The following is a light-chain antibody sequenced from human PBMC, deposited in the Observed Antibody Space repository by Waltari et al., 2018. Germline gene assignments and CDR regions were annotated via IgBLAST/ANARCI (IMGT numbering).Light chain of an antibody. CDR3: QQFEKLPLT. CDR1: EDIRNF. Sequence: DIQMTQSPSSLSASVGDRVTITCHASEDIRNFLHWYQLRPGQAAKLLIYDASNLRGGVPSRFSASGSGTVFSFTITNLQPEDCATYYCQQFEKLPLTFGGGTKVENK. V-gene: IGKV1-33*01. CDR2: DAS. J-gene: IGKJ4*01.